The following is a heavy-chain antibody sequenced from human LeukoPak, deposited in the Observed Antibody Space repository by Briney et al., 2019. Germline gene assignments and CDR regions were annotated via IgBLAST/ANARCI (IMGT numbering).Heavy chain of an antibody. CDR2: IIPMLGTT. Sequence: GSSVKVSCKASGVTSRFYAISWVRQAPGQGLEWMGGIIPMLGTTKYAQKFQGRLTITADKSTSTAYMDLSSLISDDTAVYYCARGITTPGMGDYYYYMDVWGKGSTVTVSS. J-gene: IGHJ6*03. V-gene: IGHV1-69*06. CDR3: ARGITTPGMGDYYYYMDV. CDR1: GVTSRFYA. D-gene: IGHD4-11*01.